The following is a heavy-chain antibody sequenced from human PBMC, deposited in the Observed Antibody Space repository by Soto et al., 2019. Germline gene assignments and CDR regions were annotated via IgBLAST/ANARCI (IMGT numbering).Heavy chain of an antibody. J-gene: IGHJ4*02. CDR3: ARSGGPVSLFDY. CDR1: GGTFSSYA. V-gene: IGHV1-69*01. Sequence: QVQLVQSGAEVKKPGSSVKVSCKASGGTFSSYAISWVRQAPGQGLEWMGGLIPIFGTANYAQKFQGRVTITADESTGTAYMELSSMRSEDTAVYYCARSGGPVSLFDYWGQGTLVTVSS. CDR2: LIPIFGTA. D-gene: IGHD3-10*01.